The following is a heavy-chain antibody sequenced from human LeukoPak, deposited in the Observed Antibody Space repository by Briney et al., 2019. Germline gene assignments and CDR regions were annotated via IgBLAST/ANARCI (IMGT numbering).Heavy chain of an antibody. CDR1: GGTFSSYA. J-gene: IGHJ4*02. D-gene: IGHD3-16*02. CDR2: INPNSGGT. V-gene: IGHV1-2*06. Sequence: ASVKVSCKASGGTFSSYAISWVRQAPGQGLEWMGRINPNSGGTNYAQKFQGRVTMTRDTSISTAYMELSRLRSDDTAVYYCARGGQPGGIVFHYWGQGTLVTVSS. CDR3: ARGGQPGGIVFHY.